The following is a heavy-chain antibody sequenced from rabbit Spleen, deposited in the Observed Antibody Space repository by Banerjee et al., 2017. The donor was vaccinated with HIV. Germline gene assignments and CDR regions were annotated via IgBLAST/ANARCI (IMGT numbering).Heavy chain of an antibody. D-gene: IGHD8-1*01. CDR1: GFSFSDRDV. J-gene: IGHJ4*01. V-gene: IGHV1S45*01. CDR3: ARDGAGGSYFAL. CDR2: INTATGKA. Sequence: QEQLEESGGGLVKPEGSLTVTCKASGFSFSDRDVMCWVRQAPGKGLEWIACINTATGKAVYANWAKGRFTISKTSSTTVTLQMTSLTAADTATYFCARDGAGGSYFALWGPGTLVTVS.